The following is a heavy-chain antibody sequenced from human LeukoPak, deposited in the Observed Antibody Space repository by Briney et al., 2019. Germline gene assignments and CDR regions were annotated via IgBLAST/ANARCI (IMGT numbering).Heavy chain of an antibody. CDR1: GFTVNNNY. D-gene: IGHD6-6*01. CDR2: ISSRSSTI. V-gene: IGHV3-48*01. Sequence: PGGSLRLSCAASGFTVNNNYMSWVRQAPGKGLEWVSYISSRSSTIYYADSVKGRFTISRDNAKNSLYLQMNSLRAEDTAVYYCARAEYSSSSSPFDYWGQGTLVTVSS. CDR3: ARAEYSSSSSPFDY. J-gene: IGHJ4*02.